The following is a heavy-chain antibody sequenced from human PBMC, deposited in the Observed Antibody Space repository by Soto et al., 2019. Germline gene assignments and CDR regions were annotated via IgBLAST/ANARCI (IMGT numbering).Heavy chain of an antibody. V-gene: IGHV3-23*01. CDR3: AKDAVYNDGLWLMDS. Sequence: VGSLRLSCAASGFTISTYAMTWVRQAPGKGLECVSGVTGSGGQIHYADSVKGRFTISKDNSKNTLYLQMSSLRDEDTALYYCAKDAVYNDGLWLMDSWGQGTLVTVFS. J-gene: IGHJ5*02. CDR2: VTGSGGQI. CDR1: GFTISTYA. D-gene: IGHD2-21*01.